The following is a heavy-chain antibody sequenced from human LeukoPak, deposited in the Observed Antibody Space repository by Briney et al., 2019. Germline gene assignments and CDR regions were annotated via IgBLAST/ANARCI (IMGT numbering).Heavy chain of an antibody. Sequence: GGSLRLSCAASGFTFSSYAMSWVRQAPGKGLEWVSALSGSGSTTYYADSVKGRFTISRDNSKNTIYLQMNTLITEDTALYYCAGISYSGTWPVGYWGQGTLVTVTA. CDR2: LSGSGSTT. CDR3: AGISYSGTWPVGY. V-gene: IGHV3-23*01. D-gene: IGHD6-6*01. J-gene: IGHJ4*02. CDR1: GFTFSSYA.